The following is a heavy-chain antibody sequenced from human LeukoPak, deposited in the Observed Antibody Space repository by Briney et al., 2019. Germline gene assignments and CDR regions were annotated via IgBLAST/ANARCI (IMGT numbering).Heavy chain of an antibody. CDR2: ISSSSYI. D-gene: IGHD3-10*01. CDR1: GFTFSSYS. J-gene: IGHJ4*02. Sequence: GGSLRLSCAASGFTFSSYSMNWVRQAPGTGLEWVSSISSSSYIYYADSVKGRFTISRDNAKNSLYLQMNSLRAEDTAVYYCARDQLKTGSYFDYWGQGTLVTVSS. V-gene: IGHV3-21*01. CDR3: ARDQLKTGSYFDY.